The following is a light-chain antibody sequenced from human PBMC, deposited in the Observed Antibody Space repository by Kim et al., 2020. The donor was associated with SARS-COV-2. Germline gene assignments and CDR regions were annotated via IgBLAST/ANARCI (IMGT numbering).Light chain of an antibody. CDR2: DNS. CDR1: SIGSKS. J-gene: IGLJ2*01. Sequence: PGKTARVSCVGNSIGSKSVHWYQRKSGQAPVLVIYDNSDRPSGIPERFSGSNSGNTATLTISRVEAGDEADYYCQVWDSSSDHRVVFGGGTKVTVL. CDR3: QVWDSSSDHRVV. V-gene: IGLV3-21*03.